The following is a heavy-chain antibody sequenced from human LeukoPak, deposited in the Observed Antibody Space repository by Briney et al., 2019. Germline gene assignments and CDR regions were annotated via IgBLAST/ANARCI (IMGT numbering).Heavy chain of an antibody. CDR1: GYSFSKHW. CDR3: ARQYGQCSDGACYTFFYFDY. CDR2: IYPGDSDA. Sequence: KCGESLQISCKGSGYSFSKHWIGWVRQLPGKGLEWMGIIYPGDSDARYSPSFEGQVTISADKSLNTVFLHWSSLKASDTAMYYCARQYGQCSDGACYTFFYFDYWGQGTQVTVSS. J-gene: IGHJ4*02. V-gene: IGHV5-51*01. D-gene: IGHD2-8*01.